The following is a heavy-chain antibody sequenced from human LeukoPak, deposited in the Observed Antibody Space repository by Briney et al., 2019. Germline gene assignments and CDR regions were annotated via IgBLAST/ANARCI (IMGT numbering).Heavy chain of an antibody. CDR3: ARAMDSSGYYYWDAFDI. Sequence: SETLSLTCTVSGGSISSSSYYWGWIRQPPGKGLEWIGSIYYSGSTYYNPSLKSRVTISVDTSKNQFSLKLSSVTAADTAVYYCARAMDSSGYYYWDAFDIWGQGTMVTVSS. J-gene: IGHJ3*02. D-gene: IGHD3-22*01. CDR2: IYYSGST. V-gene: IGHV4-39*07. CDR1: GGSISSSSYY.